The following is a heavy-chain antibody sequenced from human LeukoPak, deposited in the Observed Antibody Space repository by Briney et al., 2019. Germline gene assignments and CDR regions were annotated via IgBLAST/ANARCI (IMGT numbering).Heavy chain of an antibody. CDR1: GYSISSGYY. J-gene: IGHJ4*02. V-gene: IGHV4-38-2*02. CDR3: ASLSSGWYNDC. D-gene: IGHD6-19*01. CDR2: IYHSGST. Sequence: SETLSLTCTVSGYSISSGYYWGWIRQPPGKGLEWIGSIYHSGSTYYNPSLKSRVTISVDTSKNQFSLKLSSVTAADTAVYYCASLSSGWYNDCWGQGTLVTVSS.